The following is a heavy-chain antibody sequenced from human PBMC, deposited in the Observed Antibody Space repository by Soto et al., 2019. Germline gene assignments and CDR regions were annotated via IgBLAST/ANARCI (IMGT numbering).Heavy chain of an antibody. D-gene: IGHD2-2*01. CDR2: ISGSGGST. CDR1: GFTFSSYA. Sequence: TGGSLRLSCAASGFTFSSYAMSWVRQAPGKGLEWVSAISGSGGSTYYADSVKGRFTISRDNSKNTLYLQMNSLRAEDTAVYYCAKVGYQLLFSAPYAFDIWGQGTMVTVSS. V-gene: IGHV3-23*01. J-gene: IGHJ3*02. CDR3: AKVGYQLLFSAPYAFDI.